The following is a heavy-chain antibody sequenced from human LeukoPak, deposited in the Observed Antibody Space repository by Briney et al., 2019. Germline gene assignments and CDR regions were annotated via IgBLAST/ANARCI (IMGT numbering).Heavy chain of an antibody. V-gene: IGHV3-74*01. Sequence: GGSLRLSCAASGFTVSSNYMSWVRQAPGKGLEWVSGIAPDGSDRRYADSVKGRFTISRDNAKNILYLQMNGLRAEDTAVYYCATYNWDYDVDFWGQGTLVTVSS. D-gene: IGHD1-7*01. CDR2: IAPDGSDR. J-gene: IGHJ4*02. CDR1: GFTVSSNY. CDR3: ATYNWDYDVDF.